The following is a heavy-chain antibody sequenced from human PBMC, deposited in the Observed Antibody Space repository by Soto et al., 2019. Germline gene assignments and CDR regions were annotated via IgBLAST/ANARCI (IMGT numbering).Heavy chain of an antibody. J-gene: IGHJ6*02. V-gene: IGHV1-8*01. Sequence: ASVKVSCKASGYTFTTHDINWVRQAPGQGLEWLGWMDPNSGSTGYAQNFQGRITMTRNISRNTAHMELSSLQSEDTAVYYCARERKFDFWRKGLDVWGQGTTVTVSS. CDR3: ARERKFDFWRKGLDV. CDR1: GYTFTTHD. CDR2: MDPNSGST. D-gene: IGHD3-3*01.